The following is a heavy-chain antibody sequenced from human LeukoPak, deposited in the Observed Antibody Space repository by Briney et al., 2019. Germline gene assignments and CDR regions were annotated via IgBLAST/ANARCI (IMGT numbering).Heavy chain of an antibody. CDR2: ISGSGGST. Sequence: GGSLRLSCAASGFTFSSYAMGWVRQAPGKGLEWVSAISGSGGSTYYADSVKGRFTISRDNSKNTLYLQMNSLRAEDTAVYYCAKGEGLVTAINYGMDVWGQGTTVTVSS. D-gene: IGHD2-21*02. J-gene: IGHJ6*02. V-gene: IGHV3-23*01. CDR1: GFTFSSYA. CDR3: AKGEGLVTAINYGMDV.